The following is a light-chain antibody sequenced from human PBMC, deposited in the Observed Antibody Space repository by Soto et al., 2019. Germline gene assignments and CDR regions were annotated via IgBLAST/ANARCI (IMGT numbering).Light chain of an antibody. V-gene: IGKV3-20*01. Sequence: EIVLTQSPGTPSLSPGERATLSCRASQSVSSSYLAWYQQKPGQAPRLLIYGASSRATGIPDRFSGSGSGTDFTLSISRLEPEDFAVYYCQQYGSSPYVTFGQGTKVEIK. CDR1: QSVSSSY. CDR2: GAS. J-gene: IGKJ1*01. CDR3: QQYGSSPYVT.